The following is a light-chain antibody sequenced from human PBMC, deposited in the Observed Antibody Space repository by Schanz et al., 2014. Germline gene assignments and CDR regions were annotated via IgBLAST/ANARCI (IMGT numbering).Light chain of an antibody. Sequence: QTVVTQEPSLTVSPGGTVTLTCASGTGAVTTGSYANWFQQKPGQTPRPLIYGTTSRHSWTPARFSASLLGGKSALTLSGAQPEDEAHYYCLLYYGGPVAFGGGTKLTVL. CDR3: LLYYGGPVA. V-gene: IGLV7-43*01. CDR2: GTT. CDR1: TGAVTTGSY. J-gene: IGLJ2*01.